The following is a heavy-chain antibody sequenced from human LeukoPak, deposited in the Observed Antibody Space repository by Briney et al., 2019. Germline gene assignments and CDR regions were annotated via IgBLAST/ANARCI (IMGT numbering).Heavy chain of an antibody. CDR1: GFTFSSYW. Sequence: PGGSLRLSCAASGFTFSSYWMHWVRQAPGKGLVWVSRINSDGSTTSYADSVKGRFTISRDNAKNTLYLQMNSLRAEDTAVYYCARGTYGLRIDNWFDPWGQGTLATVSS. D-gene: IGHD1-26*01. CDR2: INSDGSTT. V-gene: IGHV3-74*01. CDR3: ARGTYGLRIDNWFDP. J-gene: IGHJ5*02.